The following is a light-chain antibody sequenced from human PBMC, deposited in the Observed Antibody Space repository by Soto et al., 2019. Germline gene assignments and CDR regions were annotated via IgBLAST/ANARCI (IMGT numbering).Light chain of an antibody. CDR2: DAS. CDR3: QQFNSYPWT. Sequence: MTQSPSTLSASVGDRVTITCRASQSVSSWLAWYQQKPGKAPKLLIYDASTLESGVPSRFSGRGSGTEFTLTISSLQPDDFATYYCQQFNSYPWTFGQGTKVETK. V-gene: IGKV1-5*01. J-gene: IGKJ1*01. CDR1: QSVSSW.